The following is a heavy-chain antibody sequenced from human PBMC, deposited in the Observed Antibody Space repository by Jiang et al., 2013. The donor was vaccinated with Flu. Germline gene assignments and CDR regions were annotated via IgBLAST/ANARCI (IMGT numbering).Heavy chain of an antibody. J-gene: IGHJ4*02. CDR1: GFTFDDYA. D-gene: IGHD1-1*01. V-gene: IGHV3-9*01. CDR3: AMGTRRYYFDY. CDR2: ISWNSGSI. Sequence: GLVQPGRSLRLSCAASGFTFDDYAMHWVRQAPGKGLEWVSGISWNSGSIGYADSVKGRFTISRDNAKNSLYLQMNSLRAEDTALYYCAMGTRRYYFDYWGQGTLVTVSS.